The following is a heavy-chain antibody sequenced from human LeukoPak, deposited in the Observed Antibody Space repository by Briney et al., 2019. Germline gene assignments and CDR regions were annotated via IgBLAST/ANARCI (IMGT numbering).Heavy chain of an antibody. D-gene: IGHD3-22*01. Sequence: GGSLRLSCAASGFTFDDYAMHWVRQAPGKGLEWVSGISWNSGSIGYADSAKGRFTISRDNAKNSLYLQMNSLRAEDTALYYCAKGDLGYYDSSGYFGYWGQGTLVTVSS. CDR3: AKGDLGYYDSSGYFGY. J-gene: IGHJ4*02. CDR1: GFTFDDYA. V-gene: IGHV3-9*01. CDR2: ISWNSGSI.